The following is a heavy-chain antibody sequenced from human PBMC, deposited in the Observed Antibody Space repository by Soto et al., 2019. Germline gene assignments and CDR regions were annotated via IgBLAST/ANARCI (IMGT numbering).Heavy chain of an antibody. CDR3: ASKNGHGYYYGMDV. CDR2: IRNKPNNYAT. V-gene: IGHV3-73*01. CDR1: GFTFSGSA. J-gene: IGHJ6*02. Sequence: EVQLVESGGGLGQPGGSLKLSCAASGFTFSGSAMHWVRQASGKGLEWVGRIRNKPNNYATAYAASVKGRFTISRDDSRNTAYLQMNSLKTEDTAVYYCASKNGHGYYYGMDVWGQGTTVTVSS.